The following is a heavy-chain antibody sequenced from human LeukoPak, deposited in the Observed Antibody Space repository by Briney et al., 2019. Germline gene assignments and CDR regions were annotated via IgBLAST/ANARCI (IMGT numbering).Heavy chain of an antibody. D-gene: IGHD1/OR15-1a*01. J-gene: IGHJ4*02. CDR2: IYPGDSDT. CDR3: ARVNTAAGDFDY. Sequence: GESLKISCKGSAYSFTSYWIAWLRQMPGKGLEWMGIIYPGDSDTTYSPSFQGQVTISADSSITTAYLQWSSLKASDTAIYYCARVNTAAGDFDYWGQGTLVTVSS. CDR1: AYSFTSYW. V-gene: IGHV5-51*01.